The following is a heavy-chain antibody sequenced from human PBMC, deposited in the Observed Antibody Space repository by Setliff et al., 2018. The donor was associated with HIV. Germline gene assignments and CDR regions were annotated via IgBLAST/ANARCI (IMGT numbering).Heavy chain of an antibody. CDR2: IYTSGNT. CDR1: GGSFSSATYS. D-gene: IGHD3-10*01. V-gene: IGHV4-61*02. CDR3: VREGGRITMVRGVPSGGLDV. Sequence: PSETLSLTCTVSGGSFSSATYSWIWIRQPAGKGLEYIGLIYTSGNTRYNPSLKSRLSISVDTSKNQISLKLSSVTAADTAVYYCVREGGRITMVRGVPSGGLDVWGQGTTVTVSS. J-gene: IGHJ6*02.